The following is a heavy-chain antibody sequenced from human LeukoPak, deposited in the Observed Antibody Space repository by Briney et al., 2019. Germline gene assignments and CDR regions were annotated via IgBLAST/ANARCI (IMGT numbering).Heavy chain of an antibody. J-gene: IGHJ1*01. Sequence: ASVKVSCKASGYTFTSYGISWVRQAPGQGLEWMGWISAYNGNTNYAQKLQGRVTMTTDTSTSTAYMELRSLRSDDTAVYYCARASGSIAAAGAEYFQHWGQGTLVTVSS. CDR1: GYTFTSYG. CDR3: ARASGSIAAAGAEYFQH. CDR2: ISAYNGNT. D-gene: IGHD6-13*01. V-gene: IGHV1-18*01.